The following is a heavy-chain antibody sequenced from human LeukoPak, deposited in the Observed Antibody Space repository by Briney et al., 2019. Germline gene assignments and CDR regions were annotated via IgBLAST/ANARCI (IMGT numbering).Heavy chain of an antibody. CDR1: GITFSSYA. CDR2: ISSNGGST. Sequence: HPGGSLRLSCAASGITFSSYAMSWVRQAPGKGLEYVSAISSNGGSTYYANSVKGRFTISRDNSKNTLYLQMGSLRAEDMAVYYCARGRSRFLEWPPRDWGQGTLVTVSS. D-gene: IGHD3-3*01. J-gene: IGHJ4*02. V-gene: IGHV3-64*01. CDR3: ARGRSRFLEWPPRD.